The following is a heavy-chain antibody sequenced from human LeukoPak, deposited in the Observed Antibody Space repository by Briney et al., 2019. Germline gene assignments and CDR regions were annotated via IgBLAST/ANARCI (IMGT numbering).Heavy chain of an antibody. CDR2: INHSGST. Sequence: PSETLSLTCAVYGGSFSGYYWSWIRQPPGKGLEWIGEINHSGSTNYNPSLRSRITISVDTSKNQFSLKVSSVTAADTAVYYCATDFGDSSGWYRFWGQGTLATVSS. V-gene: IGHV4-34*01. D-gene: IGHD6-19*01. J-gene: IGHJ4*02. CDR3: ATDFGDSSGWYRF. CDR1: GGSFSGYY.